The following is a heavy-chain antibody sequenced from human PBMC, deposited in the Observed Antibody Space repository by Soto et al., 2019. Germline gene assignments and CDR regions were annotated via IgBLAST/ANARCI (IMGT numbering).Heavy chain of an antibody. V-gene: IGHV3-23*01. Sequence: EVQLLESGGGLVQPGGSLRLSCAASGFTFSSYAMSWVRQAPGKGLEWVSAISGSGGSTYYADSVKGRFTISRDNSKNTLYLQMNSLRAEDTAVYYCAKDGTVVVNLSYWFDPWGQGTLVTVSS. J-gene: IGHJ5*02. CDR3: AKDGTVVVNLSYWFDP. CDR2: ISGSGGST. CDR1: GFTFSSYA. D-gene: IGHD2-2*01.